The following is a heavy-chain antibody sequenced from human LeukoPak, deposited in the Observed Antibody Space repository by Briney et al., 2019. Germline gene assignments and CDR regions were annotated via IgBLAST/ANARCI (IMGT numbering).Heavy chain of an antibody. Sequence: ASVKVSCKASGYTFTSYGISWVRQAPGQGLEWMGWISAYNGNTNYAQKLQGRVTMTTDTSTSTAYMELRGLRSDDTAVYYCARDWRESYFPFDAFDTWGQGTMVTVSS. CDR3: ARDWRESYFPFDAFDT. CDR1: GYTFTSYG. V-gene: IGHV1-18*01. D-gene: IGHD1-26*01. CDR2: ISAYNGNT. J-gene: IGHJ3*02.